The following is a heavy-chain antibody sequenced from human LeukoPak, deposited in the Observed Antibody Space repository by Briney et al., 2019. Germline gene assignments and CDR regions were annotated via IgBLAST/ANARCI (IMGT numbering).Heavy chain of an antibody. CDR3: ARDRWYCSSTSCYARYYYYYMDV. Sequence: ASVKVSCKASGYTFTGYYMHWVRLAPGQGLEWMGWINPDSGGTNYAQKFQGRVTMTRDTSISTAYMELSRLRSDDTAVYYCARDRWYCSSTSCYARYYYYYMDVWGKGTTVTVSS. CDR2: INPDSGGT. CDR1: GYTFTGYY. V-gene: IGHV1-2*02. J-gene: IGHJ6*03. D-gene: IGHD2-2*01.